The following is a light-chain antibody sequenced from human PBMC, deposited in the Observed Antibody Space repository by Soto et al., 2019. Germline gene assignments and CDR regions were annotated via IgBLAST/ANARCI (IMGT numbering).Light chain of an antibody. Sequence: DIQMTQSPSSVSASVGDRVSITCRASQDISSWLAWYQQKPGKAPELLIYAASTLQSGVPPRFSGRGSGTDFTLTISSLQPEDFATYYCQQSNTFPLTFGGGTKVDI. V-gene: IGKV1-12*01. CDR1: QDISSW. J-gene: IGKJ4*01. CDR3: QQSNTFPLT. CDR2: AAS.